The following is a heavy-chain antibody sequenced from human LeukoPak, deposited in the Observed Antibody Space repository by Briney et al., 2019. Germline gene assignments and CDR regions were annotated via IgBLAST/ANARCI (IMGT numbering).Heavy chain of an antibody. CDR1: GFTFSSYA. V-gene: IGHV3-30-3*01. Sequence: GGSLRLSCAASGFTFSSYAMHWVRQAPGKGLEWVAVISYDGSNKYYADSVKGRFTISRDNSKNTLYLQMNSLRAEDTAVYYCARDGAAAENGVIDYWGQGTLVTVSS. D-gene: IGHD6-13*01. J-gene: IGHJ4*02. CDR2: ISYDGSNK. CDR3: ARDGAAAENGVIDY.